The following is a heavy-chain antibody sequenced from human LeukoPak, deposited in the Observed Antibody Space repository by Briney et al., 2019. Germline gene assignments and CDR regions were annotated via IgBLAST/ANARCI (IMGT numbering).Heavy chain of an antibody. CDR1: GFTFSDHY. Sequence: PGGSLRLSCAASGFTFSDHYMDWVRQAPGKGLEWVGRIKHKADSYTTEYAASVKGRFTISRDDSKNSLYLQMNSLKPEDTAVYYCVRLWDRWFDSWGQGTLVTVSS. D-gene: IGHD1-14*01. CDR3: VRLWDRWFDS. CDR2: IKHKADSYTT. V-gene: IGHV3-72*01. J-gene: IGHJ5*01.